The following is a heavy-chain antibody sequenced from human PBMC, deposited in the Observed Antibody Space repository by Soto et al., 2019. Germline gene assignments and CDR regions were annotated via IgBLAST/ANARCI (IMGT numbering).Heavy chain of an antibody. CDR1: GFPFSDFY. Sequence: QVQLVESGGGLVKPGGSLRLSCAASGFPFSDFYMSWIRQAPGKGLEWISYISSGSTNIFYADSVKGRFTVSRDNAKDSVYLQMDSLRAEGRAVYYCARDRNAAGSDYLVQGTLVTVSS. D-gene: IGHD1-1*01. CDR2: ISSGSTNI. J-gene: IGHJ4*02. CDR3: ARDRNAAGSDY. V-gene: IGHV3-11*01.